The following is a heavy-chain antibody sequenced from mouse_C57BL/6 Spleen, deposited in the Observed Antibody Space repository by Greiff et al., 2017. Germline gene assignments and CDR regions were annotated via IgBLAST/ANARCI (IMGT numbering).Heavy chain of an antibody. CDR2: IDPSDNYT. Sequence: VKLQQPGTELVKPGASVQLSCKASGYTFTNYWIQWIKQRPGQGLEWIGEIDPSDNYTNYNQKFKGKATLTVDTSSSTAYMQLSSLTSEDSAVYYCATSDFDYWGQGTTLTVSS. CDR3: ATSDFDY. V-gene: IGHV1-50*01. J-gene: IGHJ2*01. CDR1: GYTFTNYW.